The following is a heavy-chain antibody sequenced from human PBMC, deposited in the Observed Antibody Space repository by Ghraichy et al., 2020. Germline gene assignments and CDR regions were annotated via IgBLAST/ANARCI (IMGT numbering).Heavy chain of an antibody. CDR1: GFTFSSHW. CDR3: TRDGYIYGYGPQYYHYYYGMDV. D-gene: IGHD5-18*01. Sequence: GESLNISCAASGFTFSSHWMNWVRQAPGKGLVWVSRINTDGRSIRYADSVKGRFTISRDNAKNTLYLQMNGLRAEDTAVYYCTRDGYIYGYGPQYYHYYYGMDVWGQGTTVTVSS. CDR2: INTDGRSI. J-gene: IGHJ6*02. V-gene: IGHV3-74*01.